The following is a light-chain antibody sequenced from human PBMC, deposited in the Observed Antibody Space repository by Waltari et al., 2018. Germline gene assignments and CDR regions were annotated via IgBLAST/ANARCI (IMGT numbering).Light chain of an antibody. CDR2: LGS. CDR3: MQVLQPPLT. Sequence: DIVMTQSPRSLPVTPGEPASISCRSSQSLQNHIGDNYLDWYLQKPGQSPQLLIYLGSNRASGVPYRFSGSGSGTDFTLKISRVEAEDVGVYYCMQVLQPPLTLGGGTNVEIK. V-gene: IGKV2-28*01. J-gene: IGKJ4*01. CDR1: QSLQNHIGDNY.